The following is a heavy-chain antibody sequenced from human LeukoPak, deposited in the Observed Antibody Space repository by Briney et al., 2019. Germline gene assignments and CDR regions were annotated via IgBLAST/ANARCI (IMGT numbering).Heavy chain of an antibody. D-gene: IGHD3-22*01. J-gene: IGHJ4*02. CDR2: INPNSGGT. CDR3: ARVGPVDSSGYYRY. Sequence: ASVKVSCKASGYTFTGYYMHWVRQAPGQGLEWMGWINPNSGGTNYAQKFQGRVTMTRDTSISTAYMELSRLRSDDTAVYYCARVGPVDSSGYYRYWGQGTLVTVSS. V-gene: IGHV1-2*02. CDR1: GYTFTGYY.